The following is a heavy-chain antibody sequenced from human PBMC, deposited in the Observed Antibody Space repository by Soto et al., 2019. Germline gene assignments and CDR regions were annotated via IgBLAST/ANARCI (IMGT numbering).Heavy chain of an antibody. CDR2: ISAYNCNT. V-gene: IGHV1-18*01. J-gene: IGHJ6*03. CDR1: GYTFTSYG. CDR3: ARYCSGGSRRSYYYYYYTDV. D-gene: IGHD2-15*01. Sequence: QVPLVQSGAEVKKPGASVKVSCKASGYTFTSYGISWVRQAPGQGLEWMGWISAYNCNTNYAQKLQGRVTMTTDTSASTAYVGLRSLRSDDTAGYYCARYCSGGSRRSYYYYYYTDVWGKGTTVTVSS.